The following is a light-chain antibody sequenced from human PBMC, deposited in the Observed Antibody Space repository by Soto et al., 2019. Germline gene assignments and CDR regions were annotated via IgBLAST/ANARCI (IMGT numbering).Light chain of an antibody. J-gene: IGKJ3*01. V-gene: IGKV3-20*01. CDR2: GAS. CDR3: QQYGSSQFT. Sequence: ETVLTQSPGTLSLSPGERATLSCRASQSVSSSYLAWYQQKPGQAPRLLIYGASSRATGIPDRFSGSGSGTDFTLTISRLEPEDFAVYYCQQYGSSQFTFGPGTKVDNK. CDR1: QSVSSSY.